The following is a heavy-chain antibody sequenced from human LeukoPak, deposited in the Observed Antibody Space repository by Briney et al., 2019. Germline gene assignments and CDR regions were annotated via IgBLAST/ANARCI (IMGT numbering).Heavy chain of an antibody. CDR1: GGSFSGYY. CDR2: IYYSGST. Sequence: SETLSLTCAVYGGSFSGYYWSWIRQPPGKGLEWIGYIYYSGSTNYNPSLKSRVTISVDTSKNQFSLKLSSVTAADTAVYYCAKSGGMATFDAFDIWGQGTMVTVSS. V-gene: IGHV4-59*01. CDR3: AKSGGMATFDAFDI. J-gene: IGHJ3*02. D-gene: IGHD5-24*01.